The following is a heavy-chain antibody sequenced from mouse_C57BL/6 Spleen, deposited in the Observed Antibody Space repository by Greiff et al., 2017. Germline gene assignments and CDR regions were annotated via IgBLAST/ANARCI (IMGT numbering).Heavy chain of an antibody. CDR3: AIEELAYYSNYVAY. D-gene: IGHD2-5*01. Sequence: QVQLQQPGAELVKPGASVKVSCKASGYTFTSYWMHWVKQRPGQGLEWIGRIHPSDSDTNYNQKFKGKATLTVDKSSSTAYMQLSSLTSEDSAVYYGAIEELAYYSNYVAYWGQGTLVTVSA. J-gene: IGHJ3*01. V-gene: IGHV1-74*01. CDR2: IHPSDSDT. CDR1: GYTFTSYW.